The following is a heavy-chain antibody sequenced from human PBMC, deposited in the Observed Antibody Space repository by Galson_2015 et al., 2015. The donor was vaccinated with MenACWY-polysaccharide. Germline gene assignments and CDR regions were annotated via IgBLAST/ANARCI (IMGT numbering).Heavy chain of an antibody. CDR3: ARAPRPDKTFGYFDY. J-gene: IGHJ4*02. D-gene: IGHD3-16*01. CDR1: GDSISSSF. CDR2: IYYSGST. Sequence: LTCTVSGDSISSSFWNWFRQPPGKGLEWVGWIYYSGSTKYTPSLESRVTISLDASKNQFSLRLSSVTAADTAVYYCARAPRPDKTFGYFDYWGQGILVSVST. V-gene: IGHV4-59*01.